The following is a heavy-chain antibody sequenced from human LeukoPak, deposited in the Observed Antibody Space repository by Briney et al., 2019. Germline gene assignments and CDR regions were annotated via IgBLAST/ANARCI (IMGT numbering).Heavy chain of an antibody. Sequence: GGSLRLSCAAPGFTFSDYEMNWVRQAPGKGLEWILHISTSGSIIHYADSVKGRFTISRDNAKNSLYLQMNSLRAEDTALYFCARDATTEPGTVYMDVWGKGTTVTISS. J-gene: IGHJ6*03. CDR2: ISTSGSII. V-gene: IGHV3-48*03. CDR1: GFTFSDYE. D-gene: IGHD6-13*01. CDR3: ARDATTEPGTVYMDV.